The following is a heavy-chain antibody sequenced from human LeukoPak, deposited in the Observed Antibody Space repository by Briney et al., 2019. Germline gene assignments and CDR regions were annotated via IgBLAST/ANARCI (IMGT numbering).Heavy chain of an antibody. D-gene: IGHD2-21*02. CDR3: AREDGLAYCGGDCYRANDY. CDR1: GFTFSSYE. V-gene: IGHV3-48*03. J-gene: IGHJ4*02. Sequence: PGGSLRLSCAASGFTFSSYEMNWVRQAPGKGLEWVSYISSSGSTIYYADSVKGRFTISRDNAKNSLYLQMNSLRAEDTAVYYCAREDGLAYCGGDCYRANDYWGQGTLVTVSS. CDR2: ISSSGSTI.